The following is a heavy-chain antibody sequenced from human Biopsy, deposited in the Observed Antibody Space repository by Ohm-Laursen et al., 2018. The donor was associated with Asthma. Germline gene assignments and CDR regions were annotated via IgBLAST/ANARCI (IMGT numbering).Heavy chain of an antibody. D-gene: IGHD3-22*01. CDR1: GYTVTRYA. CDR2: INTNTGNP. Sequence: GASVKVSCNASGYTVTRYAINWVRQAPGQGLEWMGWINTNTGNPTYAQGFTGRFVFSLDTSVNTAHLQISSLKAEDTAVYYCARMISYYHEMRAPFFDYWGRGTLVTVSS. J-gene: IGHJ4*02. CDR3: ARMISYYHEMRAPFFDY. V-gene: IGHV7-4-1*02.